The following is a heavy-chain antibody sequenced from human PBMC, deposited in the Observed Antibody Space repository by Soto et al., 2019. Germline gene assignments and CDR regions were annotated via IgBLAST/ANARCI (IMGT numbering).Heavy chain of an antibody. J-gene: IGHJ6*02. CDR1: GFTFSTYG. CDR2: IWYDGIDK. D-gene: IGHD4-17*01. CDR3: ARAAVTDYQYHVMDV. Sequence: AGGSLRLSCAASGFTFSTYGMHWVRQAPGKGLEWVAAIWYDGIDKYYAASVKGRFTISRDNSMNTVYLQMSSLRADDTAVYYCARAAVTDYQYHVMDVWGQGXTVTV. V-gene: IGHV3-33*01.